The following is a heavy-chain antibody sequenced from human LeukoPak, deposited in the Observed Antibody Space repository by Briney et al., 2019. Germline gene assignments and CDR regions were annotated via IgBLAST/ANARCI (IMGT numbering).Heavy chain of an antibody. Sequence: GGSLRLSCAASGFTVSSNYMSWVRQAPGKGLEWVSVIYSGGRTYYGDSVKGRFTFSRDNSKNTLYLQMNSLRAEDTAVYHCARVWGYSYGYAFDIWGQGAMVTVSP. CDR3: ARVWGYSYGYAFDI. V-gene: IGHV3-53*01. D-gene: IGHD5-18*01. CDR1: GFTVSSNY. J-gene: IGHJ3*02. CDR2: IYSGGRT.